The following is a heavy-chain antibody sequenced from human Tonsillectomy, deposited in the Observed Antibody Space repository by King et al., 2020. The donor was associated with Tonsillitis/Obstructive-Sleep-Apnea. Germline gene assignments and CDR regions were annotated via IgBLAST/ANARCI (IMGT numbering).Heavy chain of an antibody. CDR3: ERAAVVAATTQPYYYYYMDV. CDR1: GYTFTGYY. V-gene: IGHV1-2*06. CDR2: INPNSGGT. J-gene: IGHJ6*03. Sequence: QLVQSGAEVKKPGASVKVSCKASGYTFTGYYMHWVRQAPGQGLEWMGRINPNSGGTNYAQKFQGRVTMTRDTSISTAYMELSRLRSDDTAVYYCERAAVVAATTQPYYYYYMDVWGKGTTVTVSS. D-gene: IGHD2-15*01.